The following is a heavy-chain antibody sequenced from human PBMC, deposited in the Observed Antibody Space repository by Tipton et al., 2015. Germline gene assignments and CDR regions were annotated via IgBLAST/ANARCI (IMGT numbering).Heavy chain of an antibody. D-gene: IGHD3-22*01. V-gene: IGHV3-49*03. Sequence: SLRLSCTASGFTFGDYAMSWFRQAPGKGLEWVGFIRSKTYGGTTEYAASVKGRFSISRDDSKSIAYLQMNSLKTEDTAVYYCTRGSSPYYFDISGYCPFDYWGQGTLVTVSS. J-gene: IGHJ4*02. CDR3: TRGSSPYYFDISGYCPFDY. CDR2: IRSKTYGGTT. CDR1: GFTFGDYA.